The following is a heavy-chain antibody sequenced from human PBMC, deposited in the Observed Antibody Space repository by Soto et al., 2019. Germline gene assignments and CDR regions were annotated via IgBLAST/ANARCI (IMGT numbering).Heavy chain of an antibody. CDR3: ARAPPTYYYDSSGPLAFDY. CDR2: IYYSGST. Sequence: SETLSLTCTVSGGSISSGGYYWSWIRQHPGKGLEWIGYIYYSGSTYYNPSLKSRVTISVDTSKNQFSLKLSSVAAADTAVYYCARAPPTYYYDSSGPLAFDYWGQGTLVTVSS. J-gene: IGHJ4*02. CDR1: GGSISSGGYY. D-gene: IGHD3-22*01. V-gene: IGHV4-31*03.